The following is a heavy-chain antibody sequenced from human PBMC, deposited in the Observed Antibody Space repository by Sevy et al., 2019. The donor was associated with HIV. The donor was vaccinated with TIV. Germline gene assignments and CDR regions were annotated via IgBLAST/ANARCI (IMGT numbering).Heavy chain of an antibody. V-gene: IGHV3-21*01. CDR1: GFTFSSYK. J-gene: IGHJ4*02. CDR2: ISSSSTYI. Sequence: GGSLRLSCTASGFTFSSYKMIWVRQAPGKGLEWVSSISSSSTYISYADSVKGRFTISRDNAENSLFLQMNSLRAEDTAVYYCASLYNGCDYWGQGTLVTVSS. D-gene: IGHD1-20*01. CDR3: ASLYNGCDY.